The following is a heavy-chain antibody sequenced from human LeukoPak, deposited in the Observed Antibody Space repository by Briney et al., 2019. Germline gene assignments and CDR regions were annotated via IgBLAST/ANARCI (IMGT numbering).Heavy chain of an antibody. CDR1: GFTFSSYA. Sequence: GGSLRLSCAASGFTFSSYAMTWVRRAPGKGLEWVSAISGSGGSTHYADSVKGRFTISRDNSKNTLYLQMNSPRAEDTAVYYCAKDRSSSGWYYFDYWGQGTLVTVPS. CDR3: AKDRSSSGWYYFDY. V-gene: IGHV3-23*01. CDR2: ISGSGGST. D-gene: IGHD6-19*01. J-gene: IGHJ4*02.